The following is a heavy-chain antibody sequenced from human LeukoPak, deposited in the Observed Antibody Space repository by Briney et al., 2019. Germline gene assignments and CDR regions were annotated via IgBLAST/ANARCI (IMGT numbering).Heavy chain of an antibody. D-gene: IGHD2-2*01. Sequence: GGSLRLSCAASGFTFSNYAIHWVRQAPGRGLEWVAAISYDGNSQHYGAPVKGRFTISRDNSKNTLSLQMNSLRAEDTAVYYCAKSSGYCSSTTCYESFDYWGQGTLVTVSS. CDR1: GFTFSNYA. CDR2: ISYDGNSQ. CDR3: AKSSGYCSSTTCYESFDY. V-gene: IGHV3-30*18. J-gene: IGHJ4*02.